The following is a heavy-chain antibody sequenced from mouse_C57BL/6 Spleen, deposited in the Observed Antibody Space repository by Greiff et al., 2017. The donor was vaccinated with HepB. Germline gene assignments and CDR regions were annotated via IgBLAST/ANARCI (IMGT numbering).Heavy chain of an antibody. Sequence: QVQLQESGAELAKPGASVKLSCKASGYTFTSYWMHWVKQRPGQGLEWIGYINPSSGYTKYNQKFKDKATLTADKSSSTAYMQLSSLTYEDSAVYYCARYYSNSYYAMDYWGQGTSVTVSS. CDR1: GYTFTSYW. J-gene: IGHJ4*01. V-gene: IGHV1-7*01. CDR3: ARYYSNSYYAMDY. CDR2: INPSSGYT. D-gene: IGHD2-5*01.